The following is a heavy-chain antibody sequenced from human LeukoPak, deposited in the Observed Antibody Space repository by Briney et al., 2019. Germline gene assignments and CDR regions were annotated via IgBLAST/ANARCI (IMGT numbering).Heavy chain of an antibody. J-gene: IGHJ3*01. D-gene: IGHD3-9*01. CDR1: DGSISSNYH. CDR3: ARPIRISGGAPDAFDL. V-gene: IGHV4-39*01. CDR2: IHYSGST. Sequence: PSETLSLTCTVSDGSISSNYHWGWIRQPPGKGLEWIGSIHYSGSTFYSPSLKSRLTISVDTSKNQFSLKLRSMTAADTAVYYCARPIRISGGAPDAFDLWGQGTMVIISS.